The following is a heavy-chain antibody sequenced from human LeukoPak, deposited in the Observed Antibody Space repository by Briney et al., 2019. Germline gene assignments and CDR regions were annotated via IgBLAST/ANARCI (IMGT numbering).Heavy chain of an antibody. Sequence: PSETLSLTCTVSGGSISSSSYYWGWIRQPPGKGLEWIGSIYYSGSTYYNPSLKSRVTISVDTSKNQFSLTLSSVTAADTAVYYCASRMVRGIIFDYWGQGILVTVSS. D-gene: IGHD3-10*01. CDR1: GGSISSSSYY. J-gene: IGHJ4*02. CDR3: ASRMVRGIIFDY. CDR2: IYYSGST. V-gene: IGHV4-39*07.